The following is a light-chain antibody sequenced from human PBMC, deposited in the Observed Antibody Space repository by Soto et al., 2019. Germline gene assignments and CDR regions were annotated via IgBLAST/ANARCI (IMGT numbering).Light chain of an antibody. V-gene: IGKV1-39*01. CDR3: QQSYNTPIT. J-gene: IGKJ5*01. Sequence: DIQMTQSPSSLSASVGDRVTITCRASQSINRYLNWYQQKPGKAPDLLIFAASSLQSGVPSRFSGSGSGTDFTLTITRLQPEDFATYYCQQSYNTPITFGQGTRLEIK. CDR1: QSINRY. CDR2: AAS.